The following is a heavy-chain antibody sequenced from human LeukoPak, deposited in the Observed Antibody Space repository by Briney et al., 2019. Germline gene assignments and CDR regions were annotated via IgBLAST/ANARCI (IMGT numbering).Heavy chain of an antibody. CDR3: TRGIVDVFDP. CDR2: IRSKAYGGTT. CDR1: GFTFGDYA. D-gene: IGHD3-16*02. V-gene: IGHV3-49*04. Sequence: PGGSLRLSCTASGFTFGDYALSWVRQAPGKGLEWVGFIRSKAYGGTTEYAASVKGRFTISRDDSKSIAYLQMNSLKTEDTAVYYCTRGIVDVFDPWGQGTLVTVSS. J-gene: IGHJ5*02.